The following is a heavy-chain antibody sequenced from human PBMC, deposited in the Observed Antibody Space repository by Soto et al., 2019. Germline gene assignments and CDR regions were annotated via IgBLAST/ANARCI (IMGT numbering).Heavy chain of an antibody. CDR3: ARSGTTTPHFTEH. J-gene: IGHJ4*02. CDR2: VYHSGST. CDR1: GYSISSAYY. D-gene: IGHD1-1*01. V-gene: IGHV4-38-2*01. Sequence: SETLSLTCVVSGYSISSAYYWGWIRHPPGKGLEWVGSVYHSGSTYYNPSLKSRITISLDTSKNHFSLKLRSVTAADSAVYYCARSGTTTPHFTEHWGQGALVTVSS.